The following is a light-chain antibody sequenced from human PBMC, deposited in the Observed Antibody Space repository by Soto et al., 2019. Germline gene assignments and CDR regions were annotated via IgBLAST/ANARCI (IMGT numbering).Light chain of an antibody. V-gene: IGLV2-14*01. Sequence: QSVLTRPASVSGSPGQSIAMSCTGTSSDVGGYNYVSWYQQHPGKAPKLMIYEVSNRPSGVSNRFSGSKSGNTASLTISGLQAEDEADYYCSSYTSSSTRVFGTGTNVTVL. CDR1: SSDVGGYNY. CDR3: SSYTSSSTRV. CDR2: EVS. J-gene: IGLJ1*01.